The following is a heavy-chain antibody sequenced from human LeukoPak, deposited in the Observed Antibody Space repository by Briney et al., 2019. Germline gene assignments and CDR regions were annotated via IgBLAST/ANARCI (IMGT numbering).Heavy chain of an antibody. D-gene: IGHD3-3*01. CDR1: GFTFSSYW. Sequence: GGSLRLSCAASGFTFSSYWMSWVRQAPGKGLEWVANIKQDGSEKYYVDSVKGRFTISRDNAKNSLYLQMNSLRAEDTAVYYCARDQGFLEWSPRAFDIWGQGTMVTVSS. J-gene: IGHJ3*02. CDR3: ARDQGFLEWSPRAFDI. CDR2: IKQDGSEK. V-gene: IGHV3-7*01.